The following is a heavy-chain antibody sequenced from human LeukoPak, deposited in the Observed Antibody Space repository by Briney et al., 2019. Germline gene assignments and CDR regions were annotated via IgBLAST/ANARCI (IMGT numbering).Heavy chain of an antibody. Sequence: PGGSLRLSCAASGFTFSSFTITWVRQAPGKGLEWVSAISGSGGSTYYADSVKGRFTISRDNSKNTLYLQMNSLRAEDTAVYYCAALLLWFGELPTPFDYWGQGTLVTVSS. CDR3: AALLLWFGELPTPFDY. J-gene: IGHJ4*02. V-gene: IGHV3-23*01. CDR1: GFTFSSFT. D-gene: IGHD3-10*01. CDR2: ISGSGGST.